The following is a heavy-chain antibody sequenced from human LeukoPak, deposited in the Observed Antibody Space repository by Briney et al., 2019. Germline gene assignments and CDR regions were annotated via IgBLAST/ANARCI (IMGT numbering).Heavy chain of an antibody. CDR2: ISGGGGST. D-gene: IGHD2-15*01. CDR3: AKWGCSGGSCYPFDY. V-gene: IGHV3-23*01. CDR1: EFTFSNYG. Sequence: GGSLRLSCAASEFTFSNYGMSWVRQAPGKGLEWVSGISGGGGSTYYADSAKGRFTISRDNSQNTLSLQMNSLRAEDTAVYYCAKWGCSGGSCYPFDYWGQGTLVTVSS. J-gene: IGHJ4*02.